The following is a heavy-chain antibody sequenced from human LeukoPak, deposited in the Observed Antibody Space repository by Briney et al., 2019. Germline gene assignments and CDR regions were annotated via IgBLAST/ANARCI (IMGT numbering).Heavy chain of an antibody. D-gene: IGHD6-19*01. V-gene: IGHV3-33*01. CDR2: IWYDGSNK. CDR3: ARDGAGIAVAGTGAFDI. Sequence: PGGSLRLSCAASGFTFSSYGMHWVRQAPGKGLEWVAVIWYDGSNKYYADSVKGRFTTSRDNSKNTLYLQMNSLRAEDTAVYYCARDGAGIAVAGTGAFDIWGQGTMVTVSS. J-gene: IGHJ3*02. CDR1: GFTFSSYG.